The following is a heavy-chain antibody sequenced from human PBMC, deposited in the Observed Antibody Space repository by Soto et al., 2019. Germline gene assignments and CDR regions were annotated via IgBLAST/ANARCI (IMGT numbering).Heavy chain of an antibody. CDR1: GFTFSSYG. CDR3: ARESGTMVRGVMMGWFDP. J-gene: IGHJ5*02. V-gene: IGHV3-33*01. Sequence: QVQLVESGGGVVQPGRSLRLSCAASGFTFSSYGMHWVRQAPGKGLEWVAVIWYDGSNKYYADSVKGRFTISRDNSKKTLYLQMNSLRAEDTAVYYCARESGTMVRGVMMGWFDPWGQGTLVTVSS. CDR2: IWYDGSNK. D-gene: IGHD3-10*01.